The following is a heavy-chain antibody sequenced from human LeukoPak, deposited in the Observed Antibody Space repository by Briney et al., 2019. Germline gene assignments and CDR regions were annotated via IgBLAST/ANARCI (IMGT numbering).Heavy chain of an antibody. CDR3: ASQWQLEGFDY. CDR1: GYTFTSYG. V-gene: IGHV1-18*01. J-gene: IGHJ4*02. Sequence: GASVKVSCKASGYTFTSYGISWVRQAPGQGAEWMGWISAYNGNTNYAQKLQGRVTMTTDTSTSTAYMELRSLRSDDTAVYYCASQWQLEGFDYWGQGTLVTVSS. D-gene: IGHD6-6*01. CDR2: ISAYNGNT.